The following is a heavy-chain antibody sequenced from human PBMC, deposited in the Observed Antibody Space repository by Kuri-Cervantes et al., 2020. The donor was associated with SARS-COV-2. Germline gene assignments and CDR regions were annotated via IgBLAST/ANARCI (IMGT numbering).Heavy chain of an antibody. CDR3: QVAAAGTGDYYYYYTMDV. CDR1: GGSISSNSNY. CDR2: ISYSGST. Sequence: SETLSLTCTVSGGSISSNSNYWGWIRQPPGKGLEWIGSISYSGSTYYNPSLKSRVTISVDTSKNQFSLKLSSVTTADTAVYYCQVAAAGTGDYYYYYTMDVWGQGTTVTVSS. D-gene: IGHD6-13*01. V-gene: IGHV4-39*07. J-gene: IGHJ6*02.